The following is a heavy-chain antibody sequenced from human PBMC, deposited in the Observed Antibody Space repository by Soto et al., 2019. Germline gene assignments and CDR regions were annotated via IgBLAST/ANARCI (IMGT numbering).Heavy chain of an antibody. CDR1: GYTLTELS. V-gene: IGHV1-24*01. D-gene: IGHD3-10*01. CDR3: ATDGSGPSGNYDLDV. CDR2: FDPEDGET. J-gene: IGHJ4*02. Sequence: ASVKVSCKVSGYTLTELSMHWVRQAPGKGLEWMGGFDPEDGETIYAQKFQGRVTMTEDTSTDTAYMELSSLRSEDTAVYYCATDGSGPSGNYDLDVWGQGTLVTVSS.